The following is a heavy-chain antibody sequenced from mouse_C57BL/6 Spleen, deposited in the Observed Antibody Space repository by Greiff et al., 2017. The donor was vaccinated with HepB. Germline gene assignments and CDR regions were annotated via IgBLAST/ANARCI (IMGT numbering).Heavy chain of an antibody. Sequence: EVQLQESGTVLARPGASVKMSCKTSGYTFTSYWMHWVKQRPGQGLEWIGAIYPGNSDTSYNQKFKGKAKLTAVTSASTAYMELSSLTNEDSAVYYCTRSSDYYGSRGYWYFDVWGTGTTVTVSS. CDR3: TRSSDYYGSRGYWYFDV. J-gene: IGHJ1*03. CDR1: GYTFTSYW. V-gene: IGHV1-5*01. D-gene: IGHD1-1*01. CDR2: IYPGNSDT.